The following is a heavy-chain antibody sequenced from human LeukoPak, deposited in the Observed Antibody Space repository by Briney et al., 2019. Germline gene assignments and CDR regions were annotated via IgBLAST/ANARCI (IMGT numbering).Heavy chain of an antibody. V-gene: IGHV3-9*01. CDR1: GFTFDDYA. CDR3: ARGGGLDV. D-gene: IGHD3-16*01. J-gene: IGHJ6*02. CDR2: ISWNSGSI. Sequence: GGSLRPSCAASGFTFDDYAMHWVRQAPGKGLEWVSGISWNSGSIGYADSVKGRFTISRDNAKNSLYLQMSNLRAEDTAVYFCARGGGLDVWGQGATVTVSS.